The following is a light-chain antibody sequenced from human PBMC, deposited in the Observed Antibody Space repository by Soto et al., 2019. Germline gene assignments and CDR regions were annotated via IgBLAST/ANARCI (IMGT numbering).Light chain of an antibody. CDR2: EVT. J-gene: IGLJ1*01. V-gene: IGLV2-8*01. Sequence: QSVLTQPPSASGSPGQSVTIPCTGTSSDVGGYDHVSWYQQHPGKAPKLIIYEVTKRPAGVPDRFSGSKSDNTASLTVSGLQAEDEADYYCSSDAGNYNYVFGTGTKVTVL. CDR3: SSDAGNYNYV. CDR1: SSDVGGYDH.